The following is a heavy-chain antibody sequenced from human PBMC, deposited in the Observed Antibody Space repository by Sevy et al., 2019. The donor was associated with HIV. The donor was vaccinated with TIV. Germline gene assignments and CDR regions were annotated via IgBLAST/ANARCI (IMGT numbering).Heavy chain of an antibody. CDR3: ARVPPLELSDYYFDY. Sequence: SETLSLTCTVSGGSISSYYWSWIRQPAGKELEWIGRIDTSGNTNYNPSLKSRVTMSVDTSKNQFSLKLSSVTAADTAVYYCARVPPLELSDYYFDYWGQGTLVTVSS. J-gene: IGHJ4*02. CDR1: GGSISSYY. CDR2: IDTSGNT. V-gene: IGHV4-4*07. D-gene: IGHD1-7*01.